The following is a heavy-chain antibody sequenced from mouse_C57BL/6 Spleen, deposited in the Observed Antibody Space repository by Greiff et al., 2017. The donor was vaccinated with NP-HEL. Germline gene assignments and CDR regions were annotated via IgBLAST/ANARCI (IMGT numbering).Heavy chain of an antibody. J-gene: IGHJ3*01. CDR2: IYPGSGST. Sequence: VQLQQPGAELVKPGASVKMSCKASGYTFTSYWITWVKQRPGQGLEWIGDIYPGSGSTNYTEKFKSKATLTVDTSSSTAYMQLSSLTSEDSAVYYCARPTSYSKGFAYWGQGTLVTVSA. CDR1: GYTFTSYW. CDR3: ARPTSYSKGFAY. D-gene: IGHD2-5*01. V-gene: IGHV1-55*01.